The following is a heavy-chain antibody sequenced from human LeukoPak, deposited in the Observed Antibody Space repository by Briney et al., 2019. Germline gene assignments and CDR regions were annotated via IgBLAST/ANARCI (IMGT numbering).Heavy chain of an antibody. CDR3: AKDAWVGSSGYPFDY. D-gene: IGHD3-22*01. CDR2: ISPSGGIT. J-gene: IGHJ4*02. CDR1: GFTFSSHG. V-gene: IGHV3-23*01. Sequence: GGSLRLSCAASGFTFSSHGMNWVRQAPGKGLEWVSGISPSGGITYYTDSVKGRFTISRDNSKNTVSLQMNSLRGDDTAVYYCAKDAWVGSSGYPFDYWGQGTLVTVSS.